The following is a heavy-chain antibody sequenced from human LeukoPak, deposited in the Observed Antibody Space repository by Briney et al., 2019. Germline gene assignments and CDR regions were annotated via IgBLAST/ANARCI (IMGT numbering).Heavy chain of an antibody. CDR3: ARVLHSGTIH. CDR1: GGTFSSYA. CDR2: IIPIFGTA. D-gene: IGHD1-26*01. Sequence: APVKVSCKACGGTFSSYAISWVRQAPGQGLEWMGRIIPIFGTANYAQKFQGRVTITTDESTSTAYMELSSLRSEDTAVYYCARVLHSGTIHWGQGTLVTVSP. V-gene: IGHV1-69*05. J-gene: IGHJ4*02.